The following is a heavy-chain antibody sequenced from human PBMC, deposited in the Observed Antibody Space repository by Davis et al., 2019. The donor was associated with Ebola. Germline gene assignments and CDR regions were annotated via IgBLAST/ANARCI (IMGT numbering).Heavy chain of an antibody. V-gene: IGHV1-2*04. CDR3: ARTSCYPDCAFDI. Sequence: ASVKVSCKASGYTFTGYYMHWVRQAPGQGLEWMGWINPNSGGTNYAQKFQGWVTMTRDTSISTAYMELSRLRSDDTAVYYCARTSCYPDCAFDIWGQGTMVTVSS. CDR2: INPNSGGT. J-gene: IGHJ3*02. CDR1: GYTFTGYY. D-gene: IGHD2-2*01.